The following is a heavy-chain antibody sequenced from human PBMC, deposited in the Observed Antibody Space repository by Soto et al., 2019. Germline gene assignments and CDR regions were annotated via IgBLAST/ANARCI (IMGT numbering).Heavy chain of an antibody. Sequence: SETLSLTCAVYGGSFSGYYWSWIRQPPGKGLEWIGEINHSGSTKYNPSLKSRVTISVDTSKNQFSLKLSSVTAADTAVYYCARADRIAAAGQFDYWGQGTLVTVSS. V-gene: IGHV4-34*01. CDR1: GGSFSGYY. D-gene: IGHD6-13*01. CDR2: INHSGST. CDR3: ARADRIAAAGQFDY. J-gene: IGHJ4*02.